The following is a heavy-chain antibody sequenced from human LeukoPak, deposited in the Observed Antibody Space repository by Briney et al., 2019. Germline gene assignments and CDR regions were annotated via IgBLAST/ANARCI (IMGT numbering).Heavy chain of an antibody. Sequence: GGSLRLSCAASGFTFSGYWMSWVRQAPGKGLEWVANIKQDGSEKYYVDSVKGRYTISRDNAKNSLYLQMNSLRAEDTAVYYCATHDYGDYGPFFDYWGQGTLVTVSS. CDR1: GFTFSGYW. D-gene: IGHD4-17*01. V-gene: IGHV3-7*01. CDR3: ATHDYGDYGPFFDY. J-gene: IGHJ4*02. CDR2: IKQDGSEK.